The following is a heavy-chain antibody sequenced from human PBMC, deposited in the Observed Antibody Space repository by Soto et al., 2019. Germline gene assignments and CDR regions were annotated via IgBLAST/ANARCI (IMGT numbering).Heavy chain of an antibody. Sequence: SETLSLTCTVSGGSISSYYWSWIRQPPGKGLEWIGYIYYSGSTNYNPSLKSRVTISVDTSKNQFSLKLSSVTAADTAVYYCARGYQDIVVVPAAIEFYYYYYYMDVWGKGTTVTVSS. V-gene: IGHV4-59*01. CDR1: GGSISSYY. D-gene: IGHD2-2*02. CDR3: ARGYQDIVVVPAAIEFYYYYYYMDV. J-gene: IGHJ6*03. CDR2: IYYSGST.